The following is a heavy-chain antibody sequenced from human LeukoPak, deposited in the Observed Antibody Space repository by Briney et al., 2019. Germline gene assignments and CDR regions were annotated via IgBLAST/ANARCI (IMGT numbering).Heavy chain of an antibody. CDR3: VKDYSGTDGLDI. CDR1: GFSFSTYG. D-gene: IGHD1-26*01. V-gene: IGHV3-30*02. Sequence: GGSLRLSCAASGFSFSTYGMHWVRQAPGKGLEGVAFIRHDGSNKYYADSVKGRFTISRDNSKNTLSLQMNSPRSEDTAVYYCVKDYSGTDGLDIWGKGTMVTVS. J-gene: IGHJ3*02. CDR2: IRHDGSNK.